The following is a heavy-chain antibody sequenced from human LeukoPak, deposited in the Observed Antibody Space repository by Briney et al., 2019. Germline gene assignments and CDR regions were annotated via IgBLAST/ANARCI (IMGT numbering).Heavy chain of an antibody. CDR3: ARDRLAAMIVVVILDY. CDR1: GYTFTGYY. V-gene: IGHV1-2*02. D-gene: IGHD3-22*01. Sequence: ASVKVSCKASGYTFTGYYMHWVRQAPGQGLEWMGWINPNSGGTNYAQRFQGRVTMTRDTSISTAYMELSRLRSDDTAVYYCARDRLAAMIVVVILDYWGQGTLVTVST. CDR2: INPNSGGT. J-gene: IGHJ4*02.